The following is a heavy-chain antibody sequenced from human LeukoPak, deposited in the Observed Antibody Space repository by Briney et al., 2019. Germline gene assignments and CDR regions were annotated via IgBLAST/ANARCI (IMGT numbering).Heavy chain of an antibody. V-gene: IGHV1-2*06. J-gene: IGHJ4*02. CDR1: GYTFTGYY. CDR2: INPNSGGT. Sequence: ASVKVSCKASGYTFTGYYMHWVRQAPGQGLEWMGRINPNSGGTNYAQKFQGRVTMTRDTSISTAYMELSSLRSEDTAVYYCARDREQYYDSSGSFDYWGQGTLVTVSS. CDR3: ARDREQYYDSSGSFDY. D-gene: IGHD3-22*01.